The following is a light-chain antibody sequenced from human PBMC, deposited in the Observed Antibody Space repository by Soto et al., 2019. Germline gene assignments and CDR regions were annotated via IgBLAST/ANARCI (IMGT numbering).Light chain of an antibody. CDR2: GAS. CDR3: QQYGSSGT. Sequence: EIVLAQSPGTLSLSPGERATLSCRASQSISNNYLAWYQQKPGQAPRLLISGASNRATGIPDWFSGSGSGTDFTLTISRLEPEDFTVYYCQQYGSSGTFGQGTKVDIK. V-gene: IGKV3-20*01. J-gene: IGKJ1*01. CDR1: QSISNNY.